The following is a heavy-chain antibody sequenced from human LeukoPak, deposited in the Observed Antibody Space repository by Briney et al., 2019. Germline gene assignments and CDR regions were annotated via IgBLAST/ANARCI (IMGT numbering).Heavy chain of an antibody. Sequence: SETLSLTCAVYGGSFSGYYWSWIRQPPGKGLEWIGEINHSGSTNYNPSLKSRVTISVDTSENQFSLKLSSVTAADTAVYYCARAWAFWGQGTLVTVSS. CDR1: GGSFSGYY. CDR2: INHSGST. J-gene: IGHJ4*02. D-gene: IGHD3-16*01. CDR3: ARAWAF. V-gene: IGHV4-34*01.